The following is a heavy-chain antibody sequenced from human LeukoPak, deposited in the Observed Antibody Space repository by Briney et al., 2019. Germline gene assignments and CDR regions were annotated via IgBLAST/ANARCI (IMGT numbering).Heavy chain of an antibody. Sequence: GGSLRLSCAASGFTFSSYWMSWVRQAPGKGLEWVANIKQDGSEKYYVDSVKGRFTISRDNAKNSLYLQMNSLRAEDTAVYYCARGDYDVSSGYSSFDYWGQGTLVTVSS. CDR1: GFTFSSYW. CDR3: ARGDYDVSSGYSSFDY. D-gene: IGHD3-22*01. V-gene: IGHV3-7*01. CDR2: IKQDGSEK. J-gene: IGHJ4*02.